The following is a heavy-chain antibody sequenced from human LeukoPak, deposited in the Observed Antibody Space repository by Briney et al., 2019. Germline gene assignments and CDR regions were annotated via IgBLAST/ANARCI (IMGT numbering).Heavy chain of an antibody. CDR3: ARGDGWYEN. D-gene: IGHD6-19*01. Sequence: SETLSLTCTVSGGSISSYYWSWVRQPAGKGLEWVGYIYYSGSTNYNPSLKTRVTISVDTSKNQFSLKLSSVTAADTAVYYCARGDGWYENWGQGTLVTVSS. V-gene: IGHV4-59*01. CDR2: IYYSGST. J-gene: IGHJ4*02. CDR1: GGSISSYY.